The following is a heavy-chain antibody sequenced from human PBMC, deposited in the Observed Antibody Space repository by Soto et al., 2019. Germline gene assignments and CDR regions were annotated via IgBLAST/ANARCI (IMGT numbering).Heavy chain of an antibody. CDR2: IYYSGST. CDR3: ARGDIAAAPDY. J-gene: IGHJ4*02. CDR1: GGSISSYY. Sequence: SETLSLTCTVSGGSISSYYWSWIRQPPGKGLEWIGYIYYSGSTNYNPSLKSRVTISVDTSKDQFSLKLSSVTAADTAVYYCARGDIAAAPDYWGQGTLVTVSS. D-gene: IGHD6-13*01. V-gene: IGHV4-59*01.